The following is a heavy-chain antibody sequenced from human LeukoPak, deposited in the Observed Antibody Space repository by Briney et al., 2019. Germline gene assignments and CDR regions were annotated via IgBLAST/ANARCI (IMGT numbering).Heavy chain of an antibody. D-gene: IGHD6-13*01. CDR1: GGSFSGYY. Sequence: KPSETLSLTCAVYGGSFSGYYWSWIRQPPGKGLEWIGEINHSGSTNYNPSLKSRVTISVDTSKNQFSLKLSSVTAADTAVYYCARIIPSSSWYYSDYWGQGTLVTVSS. V-gene: IGHV4-34*01. CDR3: ARIIPSSSWYYSDY. CDR2: INHSGST. J-gene: IGHJ4*02.